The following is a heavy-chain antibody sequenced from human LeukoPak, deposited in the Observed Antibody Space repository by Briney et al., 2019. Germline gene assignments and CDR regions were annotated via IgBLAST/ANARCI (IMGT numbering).Heavy chain of an antibody. CDR1: GGSIIGGTYY. Sequence: SETLSLTCTISGGSIIGGTYYWSWIRQPAGKGLEWIGRIYTSGSTKYSPSLQSRVTISVDTSKNQFSLKLTSVTAVDTAVYYCARGPHDAFDIWGQGTLVTVSS. CDR2: IYTSGST. J-gene: IGHJ3*02. CDR3: ARGPHDAFDI. V-gene: IGHV4-61*02.